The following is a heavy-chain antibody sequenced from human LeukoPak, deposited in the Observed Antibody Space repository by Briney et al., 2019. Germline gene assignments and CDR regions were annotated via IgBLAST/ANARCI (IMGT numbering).Heavy chain of an antibody. D-gene: IGHD6-13*01. J-gene: IGHJ6*04. V-gene: IGHV3-30*02. CDR3: AKDLLYIAAAEMDV. CDR2: IRYDGSNK. CDR1: GFTFSSYG. Sequence: GGSLRLSCAASGFTFSSYGMHWVRQAPGKGLEWVAFIRYDGSNKYYADSVKGRFTISRDNSKNTLYLQMNSLRAEDTAVYYCAKDLLYIAAAEMDVWGKGTTVTVSS.